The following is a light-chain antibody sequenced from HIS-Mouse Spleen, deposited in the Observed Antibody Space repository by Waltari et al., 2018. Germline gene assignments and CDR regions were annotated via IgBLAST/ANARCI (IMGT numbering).Light chain of an antibody. CDR2: EDS. Sequence: SYELTQPPSVSVSPGQTARITCPGDALPKKYAYWYQQKYGQAPVLVIYEDSKRPSGIPERLSGSSSGTRATLTISGAQVEDEADYYCYSTDSSGNHRVFGGGTKLTVL. CDR1: ALPKKY. CDR3: YSTDSSGNHRV. J-gene: IGLJ2*01. V-gene: IGLV3-10*01.